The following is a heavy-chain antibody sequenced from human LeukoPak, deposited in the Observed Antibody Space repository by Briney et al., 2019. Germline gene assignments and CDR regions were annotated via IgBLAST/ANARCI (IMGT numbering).Heavy chain of an antibody. Sequence: GGSLRLSCAASGFTFSSYGMHWVRQAPGKGLGWVAFIRYDGSNKYYAHSLKGRFTISRDNSKNPLYLQMNSLRAQDTAVYYCARRYGAYYYYYYYIDVWGKGTTVTISS. V-gene: IGHV3-30*02. CDR2: IRYDGSNK. D-gene: IGHD1-1*01. CDR1: GFTFSSYG. J-gene: IGHJ6*03. CDR3: ARRYGAYYYYYYYIDV.